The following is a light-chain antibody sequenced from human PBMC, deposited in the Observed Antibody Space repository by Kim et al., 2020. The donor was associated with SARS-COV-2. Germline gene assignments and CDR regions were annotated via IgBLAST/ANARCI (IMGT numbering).Light chain of an antibody. CDR1: QSVSSN. CDR2: GAS. V-gene: IGKV3-15*01. CDR3: QQYDNWPPLT. J-gene: IGKJ4*01. Sequence: PGERATLSCRASQSVSSNLAWYQQKPGQAPRLLIYGASTRATGIPARFSGSGSGTEFTLTISSLQSEDFAVYYCQQYDNWPPLTFGGGTKVE.